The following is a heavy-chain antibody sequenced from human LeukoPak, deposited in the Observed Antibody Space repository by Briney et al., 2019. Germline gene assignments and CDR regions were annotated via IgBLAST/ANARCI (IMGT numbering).Heavy chain of an antibody. J-gene: IGHJ4*02. CDR1: GGSISTYY. D-gene: IGHD3-10*01. CDR3: AREVEWFGELLVDY. V-gene: IGHV4-59*12. CDR2: IYYSGST. Sequence: PSETLSLTCTVSGGSISTYYWSWIRQPPGKGLEWIGYIYYSGSTYYNPSLKSRVTISVDTSKNQFSLKLSSVTAADTAVYYCAREVEWFGELLVDYWGQGTLVTVSS.